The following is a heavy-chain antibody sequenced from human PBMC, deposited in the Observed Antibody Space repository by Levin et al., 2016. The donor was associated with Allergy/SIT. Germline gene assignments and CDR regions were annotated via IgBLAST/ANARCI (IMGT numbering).Heavy chain of an antibody. CDR1: GYTFTSYA. J-gene: IGHJ4*02. D-gene: IGHD3-22*01. CDR2: INAGNGNT. CDR3: ARALYYYDSSGYSYNFDY. V-gene: IGHV1-3*01. Sequence: ASVKVSCKASGYTFTSYAMHWVRQAPGQRLEWMGWINAGNGNTKYSQKFQGRVTITRDTSASTAYMELSSLRSEDTAVYYCARALYYYDSSGYSYNFDYWGQGTLVTVSS.